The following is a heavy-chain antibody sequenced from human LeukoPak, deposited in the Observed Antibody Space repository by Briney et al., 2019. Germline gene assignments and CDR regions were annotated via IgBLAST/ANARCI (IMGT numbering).Heavy chain of an antibody. V-gene: IGHV3-9*01. J-gene: IGHJ4*02. CDR2: ISWNSGSI. D-gene: IGHD3-9*01. Sequence: RSGGSLRLSCAASGFNFDDYAMPWVRQGPGKGLEWVSGISWNSGSIGYEDSVKGRFTISRDNAKTSLYLQMNSLRPEDTALYYCAKDSNDVLTGYDYWGQKTLVTVSS. CDR3: AKDSNDVLTGYDY. CDR1: GFNFDDYA.